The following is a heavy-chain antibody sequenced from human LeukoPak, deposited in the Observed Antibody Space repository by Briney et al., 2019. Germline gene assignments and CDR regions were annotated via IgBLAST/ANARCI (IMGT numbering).Heavy chain of an antibody. CDR1: GYTFTSYD. J-gene: IGHJ4*02. CDR2: MNPNSGNT. D-gene: IGHD2-2*01. CDR3: ARGFRYCSSTSCSFYYFDY. V-gene: IGHV1-8*01. Sequence: ASVKVSCKASGYTFTSYDINWVRQATGQGLEWMGWMNPNSGNTGYAQKFQGRVTMTRNTPISTAYMELSSLRSEDTAVYYCARGFRYCSSTSCSFYYFDYWGQGTLVTVSS.